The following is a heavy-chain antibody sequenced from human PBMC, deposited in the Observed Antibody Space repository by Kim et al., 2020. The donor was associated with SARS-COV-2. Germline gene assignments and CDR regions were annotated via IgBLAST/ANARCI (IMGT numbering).Heavy chain of an antibody. J-gene: IGHJ5*02. CDR2: IYYSGST. V-gene: IGHV4-39*01. CDR1: GGSISSSSYY. CDR3: ARPRRYCSSTSCYWFDP. Sequence: SETLSLTCTVSGGSISSSSYYWGWIRQPPGKGLEWIGSIYYSGSTYYNPSLKSRVTISVDTSKNQFSLKLSSVTAADTAVYYCARPRRYCSSTSCYWFDPWGQGTLVTVSS. D-gene: IGHD2-2*01.